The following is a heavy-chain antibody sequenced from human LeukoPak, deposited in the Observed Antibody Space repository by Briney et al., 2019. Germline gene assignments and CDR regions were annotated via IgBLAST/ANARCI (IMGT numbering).Heavy chain of an antibody. V-gene: IGHV3-23*01. CDR1: GLSFTNYA. Sequence: GGSLRLSCEATGLSFTNYAMMWVRQAPGKGLQWISTLTGYGGAYYADSGEGRFIISRDISKNTMFPQMYSLRAEDTAVYYCAKGAAAGKVDWFDPWGQGTLVTVSS. J-gene: IGHJ5*02. D-gene: IGHD6-13*01. CDR2: LTGYGGA. CDR3: AKGAAAGKVDWFDP.